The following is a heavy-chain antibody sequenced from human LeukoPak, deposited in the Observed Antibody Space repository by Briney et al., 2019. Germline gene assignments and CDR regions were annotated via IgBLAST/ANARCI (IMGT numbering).Heavy chain of an antibody. CDR1: GVSISSYY. D-gene: IGHD6-13*01. V-gene: IGHV4-59*08. CDR2: IYYSGST. J-gene: IGHJ4*02. Sequence: PSETLSLTCIVSGVSISSYYWSWIRQPPGKGLEWIGYIYYSGSTNYNPSLKSRVTISADTSKNQFSLNLSSVTAADTAVYYCARVGHIVAAGTYDWWGQGTLVTVSS. CDR3: ARVGHIVAAGTYDW.